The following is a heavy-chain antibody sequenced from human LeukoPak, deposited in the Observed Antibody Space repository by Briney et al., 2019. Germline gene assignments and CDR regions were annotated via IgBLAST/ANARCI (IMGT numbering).Heavy chain of an antibody. J-gene: IGHJ4*02. D-gene: IGHD5-24*01. CDR1: GLPIADFA. CDR3: ARQLGKFDY. Sequence: PGGSLRLSCVDSGLPIADFAMHWVRQAPGEGVEWVSLISGDGVSTFYADSVKGRFSISRDNSKNSLSLEMNSLRTEDTAMYYWARQLGKFDYWGQGTLVGVSS. V-gene: IGHV3-43*02. CDR2: ISGDGVST.